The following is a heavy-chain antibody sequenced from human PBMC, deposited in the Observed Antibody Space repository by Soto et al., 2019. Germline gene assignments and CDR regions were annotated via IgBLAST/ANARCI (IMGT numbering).Heavy chain of an antibody. Sequence: XGCLRLSCAACGFTFSDYYMSWIRQAPGKGLEWVSYISSSGSTIYYADSVKGRFTISRDNAKNSLYLQMNSLRAEDTAVYYCARDFVTGNGYSYDSSGYYTDCGQRTLVTVSS. D-gene: IGHD3-22*01. J-gene: IGHJ4*02. CDR3: ARDFVTGNGYSYDSSGYYTD. CDR2: ISSSGSTI. V-gene: IGHV3-11*01. CDR1: GFTFSDYY.